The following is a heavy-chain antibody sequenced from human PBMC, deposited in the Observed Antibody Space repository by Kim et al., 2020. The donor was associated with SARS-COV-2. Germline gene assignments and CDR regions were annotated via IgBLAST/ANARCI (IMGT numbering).Heavy chain of an antibody. CDR3: AKGGRSAFAY. D-gene: IGHD3-3*01. J-gene: IGHJ4*02. Sequence: YNPSLQSRVTMSVDTSKNRVSLKVTSMTAADTAVYYCAKGGRSAFAYWGQGALVTVSS. V-gene: IGHV4-59*03.